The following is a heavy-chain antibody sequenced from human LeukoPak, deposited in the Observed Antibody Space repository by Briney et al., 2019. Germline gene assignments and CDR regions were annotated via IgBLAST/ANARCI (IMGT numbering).Heavy chain of an antibody. CDR2: IYSGGST. CDR1: GYTVSSNY. CDR3: ASRDCSAGSCLGPFDF. Sequence: GGSLRLSCAASGYTVSSNYMSWVRQAPGKGLEWVSVIYSGGSTYYADSVKGRFTISRDNSKNTVYLQMNSLRAEDTAVYYCASRDCSAGSCLGPFDFWGQGTLVTVSS. J-gene: IGHJ4*02. V-gene: IGHV3-53*01. D-gene: IGHD2-15*01.